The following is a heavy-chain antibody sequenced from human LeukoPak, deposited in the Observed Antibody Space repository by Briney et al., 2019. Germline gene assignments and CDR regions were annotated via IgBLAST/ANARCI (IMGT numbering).Heavy chain of an antibody. CDR3: ATGSGLWSPDY. Sequence: GGSLRLSCAASGFTFSSYWMHWVRQAPGKGLVWVSRINTDGSSTSYADSVKGRFTISRDNAKNRLYVQMNSLRAEDTAVYYCATGSGLWSPDYWGQGTQVTVSA. V-gene: IGHV3-74*01. CDR2: INTDGSST. CDR1: GFTFSSYW. J-gene: IGHJ4*02. D-gene: IGHD5-18*01.